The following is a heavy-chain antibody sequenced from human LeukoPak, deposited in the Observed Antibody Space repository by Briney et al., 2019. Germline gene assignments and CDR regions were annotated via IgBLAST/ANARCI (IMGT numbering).Heavy chain of an antibody. V-gene: IGHV4-31*03. Sequence: SETLSLTCTVSGGSISSGGYYWSRIRQHPGKGLEWIGYIYYSGSTYYNPSLKSRVTISVDTSKNQFSLKLSSVTAADTAVYYCARVFRPINWFDPWGQGTLVTVSS. CDR3: ARVFRPINWFDP. CDR1: GGSISSGGYY. CDR2: IYYSGST. D-gene: IGHD6-6*01. J-gene: IGHJ5*02.